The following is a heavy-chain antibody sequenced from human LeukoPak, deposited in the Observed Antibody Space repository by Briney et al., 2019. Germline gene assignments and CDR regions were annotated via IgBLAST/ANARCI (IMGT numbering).Heavy chain of an antibody. D-gene: IGHD3-22*01. J-gene: IGHJ4*02. CDR1: GFTFSDYY. CDR3: ARVRYYYDSSGYYLADY. CDR2: ISSSGSTI. Sequence: GGSLRLSCAASGFTFSDYYMSWIRQAPGKGLEWVSYISSSGSTIYYADSVKGGFTISRDNAKNSLYLQMNSLRAEDTAVYYCARVRYYYDSSGYYLADYWGQGTLVTASS. V-gene: IGHV3-11*01.